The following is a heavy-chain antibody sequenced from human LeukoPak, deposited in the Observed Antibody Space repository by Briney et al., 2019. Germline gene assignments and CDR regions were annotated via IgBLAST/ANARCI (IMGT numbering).Heavy chain of an antibody. V-gene: IGHV4-34*01. CDR1: GGSFSGYY. Sequence: SETLSLTCAVYGGSFSGYYWSWIRQPPGKGLEWIGKINHSGSTNYNPSLKSRVTISVDTSKNQFSLKLSSVTAADTAVYYCARGASAADYWGQGTLVTVSS. J-gene: IGHJ4*02. CDR2: INHSGST. CDR3: ARGASAADY.